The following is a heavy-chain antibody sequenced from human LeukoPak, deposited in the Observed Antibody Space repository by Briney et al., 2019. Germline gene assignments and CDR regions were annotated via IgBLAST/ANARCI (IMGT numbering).Heavy chain of an antibody. V-gene: IGHV3-23*01. CDR2: ISAGGTRT. Sequence: GGSLRLSCAASGFSFRNYAMAWVRQAPGKGLEWVSGISAGGTRTYYTNSVRGRFTISRDNSKNTLYLQMNSLRAEDTAVYYCAKGLSGSPPPYWGQGTLVTVSS. CDR3: AKGLSGSPPPY. J-gene: IGHJ4*02. D-gene: IGHD3-10*01. CDR1: GFSFRNYA.